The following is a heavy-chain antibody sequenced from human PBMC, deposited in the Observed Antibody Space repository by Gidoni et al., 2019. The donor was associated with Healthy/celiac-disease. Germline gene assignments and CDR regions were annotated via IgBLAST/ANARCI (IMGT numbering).Heavy chain of an antibody. CDR3: ARGGATIWGYYYGMDV. CDR2: INHSGST. Sequence: QVQLQQWGAGLLKPSETLSLTCAVYGGSFSGYYWSWIRQPPGKGLEWIREINHSGSTNYNPSLKSRVTISVDTSKNQFSLKLSSVTAADTAVYYCARGGATIWGYYYGMDVWGQGTTVTVSS. CDR1: GGSFSGYY. J-gene: IGHJ6*02. D-gene: IGHD7-27*01. V-gene: IGHV4-34*01.